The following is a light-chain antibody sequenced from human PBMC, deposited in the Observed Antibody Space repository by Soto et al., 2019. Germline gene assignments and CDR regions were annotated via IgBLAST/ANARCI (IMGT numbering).Light chain of an antibody. V-gene: IGLV1-44*01. CDR3: AAWDDSLNGHV. CDR1: SSNIGTSS. Sequence: QSVLTQPHSASGTPGQRVTISCSGSSSNIGTSSVHWFQQLPGTAPQLLISTTNQRPSGVPERFSGSKSGTSASLAISGLQSEDEADYDCAAWDDSLNGHVFGTGTKLTVL. J-gene: IGLJ1*01. CDR2: TTN.